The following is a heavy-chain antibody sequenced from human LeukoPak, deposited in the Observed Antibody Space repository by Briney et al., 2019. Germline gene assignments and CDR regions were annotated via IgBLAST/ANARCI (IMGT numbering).Heavy chain of an antibody. D-gene: IGHD3-22*01. J-gene: IGHJ2*01. CDR1: GFTFSDYY. CDR2: ISSSGTTI. V-gene: IGHV3-11*04. CDR3: ARGQIGWYFDL. Sequence: GGSLRLSCAASGFTFSDYYMSWIRQAPGKGLEWVSYISSSGTTICYADPVKGRFTISRDNAKNSLSLQMNSLRAEDTAVYYCARGQIGWYFDLWGRGTLVTVSS.